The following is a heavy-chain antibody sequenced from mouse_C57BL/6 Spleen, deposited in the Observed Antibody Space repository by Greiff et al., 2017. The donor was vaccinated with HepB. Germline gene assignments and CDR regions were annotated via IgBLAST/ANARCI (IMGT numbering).Heavy chain of an antibody. J-gene: IGHJ4*01. CDR1: GYTFTSYW. CDR3: ARLGRIGYYAMDY. D-gene: IGHD4-1*01. Sequence: QVQLQQPGAELVKPGASVKLSCKASGYTFTSYWMQWVKQRPGQGLEWIGEIDPSDSYNNYNQKFKGKATLTVDTSSSTAYMQLSSLTSEDSAVYYCARLGRIGYYAMDYWGQGTSVTVSS. CDR2: IDPSDSYN. V-gene: IGHV1-50*01.